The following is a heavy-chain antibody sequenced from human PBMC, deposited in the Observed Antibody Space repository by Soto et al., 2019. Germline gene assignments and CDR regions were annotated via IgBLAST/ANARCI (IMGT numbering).Heavy chain of an antibody. CDR2: IYPGDSDT. J-gene: IGHJ6*02. CDR1: GYTFTNYW. CDR3: AASIFYYGMDV. Sequence: GESLKISCKGSGYTFTNYWIGWVRQMPGKGLEWMGIIYPGDSDTKYNPSLQGQVTISADKSITTTYLQWSSLKASDTAIYYCAASIFYYGMDVWGQGTTVTVSS. V-gene: IGHV5-51*01.